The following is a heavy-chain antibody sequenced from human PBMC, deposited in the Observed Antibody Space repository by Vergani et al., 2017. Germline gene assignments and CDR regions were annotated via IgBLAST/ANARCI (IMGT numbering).Heavy chain of an antibody. Sequence: EVQLLESGGGLVQPGGSLRLSCEASGFSFPGYAMRWVRQAPGKGLEWVSSVSGSSATPYYAVSVKGRFIISRDNSKNTLHLQMNGLRADDTAVYYCTKGSRGDTRYFFDYWGKGTL. J-gene: IGHJ4*01. D-gene: IGHD3-9*01. V-gene: IGHV3-23*01. CDR3: TKGSRGDTRYFFDY. CDR2: VSGSSATP. CDR1: GFSFPGYA.